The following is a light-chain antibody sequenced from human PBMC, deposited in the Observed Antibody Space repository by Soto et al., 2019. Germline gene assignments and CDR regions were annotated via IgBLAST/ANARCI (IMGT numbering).Light chain of an antibody. V-gene: IGKV3-11*01. CDR1: QSVGNN. CDR3: QQHANWPLT. Sequence: EIVLTQSPATLSLSPGERATLSCRASQSVGNNLAWYQQKPGQAPGLLIYEASTRATGIPARFSGRGSGTDFTLTISSLEPEDFAVYYCQQHANWPLTFGGGTKVDIK. CDR2: EAS. J-gene: IGKJ4*01.